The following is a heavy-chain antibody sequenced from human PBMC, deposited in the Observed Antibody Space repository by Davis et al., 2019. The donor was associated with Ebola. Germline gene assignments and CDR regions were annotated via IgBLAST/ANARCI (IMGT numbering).Heavy chain of an antibody. Sequence: ASVKVSCKASGGTFSSYAISWVRQAPGQGLEWMGIINPSGGSTSYAQKFQGRVTMTRDTSTSTVYMELSSLRSEDTAVYYCAREPDWGLYYYYGMDVWGQGTTVTVSS. CDR1: GGTFSSYA. CDR2: INPSGGST. J-gene: IGHJ6*02. CDR3: AREPDWGLYYYYGMDV. D-gene: IGHD7-27*01. V-gene: IGHV1-46*01.